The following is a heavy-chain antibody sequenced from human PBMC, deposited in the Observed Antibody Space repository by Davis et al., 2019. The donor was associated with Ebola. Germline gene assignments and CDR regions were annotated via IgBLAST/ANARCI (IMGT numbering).Heavy chain of an antibody. CDR1: GYTFTGYY. CDR2: INPNSGGT. J-gene: IGHJ4*02. D-gene: IGHD6-13*01. V-gene: IGHV1-2*02. Sequence: ASVKVSCKASGYTFTGYYMHWVRQAPGQGLEWMGWINPNSGGTNYAQKFQGRVTMTRDTSISTAYMELSRLRSDDTAVYYCARSPIAVAAAGTNDWGQGTLVTVSS. CDR3: ARSPIAVAAAGTND.